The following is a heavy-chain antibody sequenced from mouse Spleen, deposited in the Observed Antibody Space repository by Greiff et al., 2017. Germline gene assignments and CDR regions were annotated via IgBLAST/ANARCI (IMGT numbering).Heavy chain of an antibody. Sequence: VQLQQSGPELVKPGASVKMSCKASGYTFTDYNMHWVKQSHGKSLEWIGYINPNNGGTSYNQKFKGKATLTVNKSSSTAYMELRSLTSEDSAVYYCATTMITTYYFDYWGQGTTLTVSS. CDR2: INPNNGGT. V-gene: IGHV1-22*01. CDR1: GYTFTDYN. CDR3: ATTMITTYYFDY. J-gene: IGHJ2*01. D-gene: IGHD2-4*01.